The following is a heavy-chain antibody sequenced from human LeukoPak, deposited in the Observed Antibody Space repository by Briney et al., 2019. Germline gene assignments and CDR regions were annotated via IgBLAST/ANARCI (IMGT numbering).Heavy chain of an antibody. J-gene: IGHJ4*02. CDR2: IYTSGST. CDR3: ARPASDKWAIDY. V-gene: IGHV4-61*02. Sequence: SETLSLTCTVSGGSISRSGYYWGWIRQPAGKGLEWIGRIYTSGSTNYNPSLKSRVTISVDTSKNQFSLKLSSVTAADTAVYYCARPASDKWAIDYWGQGTLVTVYS. CDR1: GGSISRSGYY. D-gene: IGHD1-26*01.